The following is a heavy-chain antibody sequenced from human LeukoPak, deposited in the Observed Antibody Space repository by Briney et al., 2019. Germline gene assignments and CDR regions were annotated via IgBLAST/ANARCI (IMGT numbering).Heavy chain of an antibody. V-gene: IGHV3-7*01. CDR1: GFPFSRFW. Sequence: PGGSLRLSCAASGFPFSRFWMTWVRQAPGKGLEFVANIKHDGSEKYYVDSVKGRFTISRDNAKNSLYLQMNSLRAEDTAVYYCARGQAGATKGGAFDIWGQGTMVTVSS. CDR2: IKHDGSEK. CDR3: ARGQAGATKGGAFDI. J-gene: IGHJ3*02. D-gene: IGHD1-26*01.